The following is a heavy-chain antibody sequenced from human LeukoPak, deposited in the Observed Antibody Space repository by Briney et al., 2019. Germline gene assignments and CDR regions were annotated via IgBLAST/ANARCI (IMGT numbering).Heavy chain of an antibody. CDR1: GFTFDDYA. J-gene: IGHJ4*02. D-gene: IGHD6-19*01. CDR3: AEGEPFSGWYRGGFGY. Sequence: GGSLRLSCAASGFTFDDYAMHWVRQAPGKGLEWVSGISWNSGSIGYADSVKGRFTISRDNAKNSLYLQMNSLRAEDTALYYCAEGEPFSGWYRGGFGYWGQGTLVTVSS. V-gene: IGHV3-9*01. CDR2: ISWNSGSI.